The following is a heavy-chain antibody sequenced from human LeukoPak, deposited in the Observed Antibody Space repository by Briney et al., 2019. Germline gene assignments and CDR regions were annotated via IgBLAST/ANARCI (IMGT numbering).Heavy chain of an antibody. Sequence: SQTLSLTCTVSGGSISSGSYYWSWIRQPAGKGLEWIGRIYTSGSTNYNPSLKSRVTISVDTSKNQFSLKLSSVTAADTAVYYCARYPDPWGQGTLVTASS. CDR1: GGSISSGSYY. V-gene: IGHV4-61*02. CDR3: ARYPDP. J-gene: IGHJ5*02. CDR2: IYTSGST.